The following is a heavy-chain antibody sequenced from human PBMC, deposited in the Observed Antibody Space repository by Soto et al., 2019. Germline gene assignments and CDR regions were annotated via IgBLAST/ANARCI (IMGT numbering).Heavy chain of an antibody. CDR2: IYATGTT. Sequence: SETLSLTCTVSGASISGFYWSWIRKSAGKGLEWILRIYATGTTDYNPSLKSRVMMSVDTSKKQFSLKLRSVTAADTAVYYCVRDGTKTLRDWFDPWGQGISVTVS. D-gene: IGHD1-1*01. J-gene: IGHJ5*02. CDR3: VRDGTKTLRDWFDP. CDR1: GASISGFY. V-gene: IGHV4-4*07.